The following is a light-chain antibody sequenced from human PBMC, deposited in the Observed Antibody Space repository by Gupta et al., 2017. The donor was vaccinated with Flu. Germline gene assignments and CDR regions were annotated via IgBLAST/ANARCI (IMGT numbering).Light chain of an antibody. Sequence: IVLTQSPGTLSLSPGERATLSCRASQTINSNYLAWYQQKPGQAPRLLIYAASSRAAGIPDSFSGSGSGTDFTLTITRLEPEDFAVYYCQQYGTSSLYSFGQGTKLEIK. CDR3: QQYGTSSLYS. CDR2: AAS. J-gene: IGKJ2*03. V-gene: IGKV3-20*01. CDR1: QTINSNY.